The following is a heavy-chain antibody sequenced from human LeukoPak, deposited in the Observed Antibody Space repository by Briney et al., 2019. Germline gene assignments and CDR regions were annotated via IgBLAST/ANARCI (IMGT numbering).Heavy chain of an antibody. D-gene: IGHD3-22*01. Sequence: SETLSLTCADYGGSFIGYYWSWIRQPPGKGLEWIGEINHSGSTNCDPSLKSRVTISVDTSKNQFSLKLSSVTAADTAVYYCARGPYYYDSSGFQGDYWGQGTLVTVSS. J-gene: IGHJ4*02. CDR1: GGSFIGYY. CDR2: INHSGST. V-gene: IGHV4-34*01. CDR3: ARGPYYYDSSGFQGDY.